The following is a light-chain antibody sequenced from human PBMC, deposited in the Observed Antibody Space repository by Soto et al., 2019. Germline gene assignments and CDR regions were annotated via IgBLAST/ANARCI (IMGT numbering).Light chain of an antibody. CDR1: SGHSNYA. CDR2: VNSDGSH. Sequence: QPVLTQSPSASASLGASVKLTCTLSSGHSNYAIAWHQQQPEKGPRYLMKVNSDGSHRKGDGTPDRFSGSSSGAQRYLTISSLQSEDEADYYCQTWGTGIRVFGTGTKVTVL. J-gene: IGLJ1*01. CDR3: QTWGTGIRV. V-gene: IGLV4-69*01.